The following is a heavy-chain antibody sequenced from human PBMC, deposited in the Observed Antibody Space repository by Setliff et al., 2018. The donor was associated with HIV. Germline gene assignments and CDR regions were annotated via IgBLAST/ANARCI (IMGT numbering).Heavy chain of an antibody. CDR1: GYSINSGFS. CDR2: IYKSWRI. D-gene: IGHD2-21*01. J-gene: IGHJ5*02. CDR3: ARPRRVRSRAWYWFDI. V-gene: IGHV4-38-2*01. Sequence: SETLSLTCAASGYSINSGFSRAWIRQPHGQGPQWIGSIYKSWRIYYNPSLQSRVTISVDSSKNHFSLNRFSVTAADTAVYSCARPRRVRSRAWYWFDIWGQGTLVTVSS.